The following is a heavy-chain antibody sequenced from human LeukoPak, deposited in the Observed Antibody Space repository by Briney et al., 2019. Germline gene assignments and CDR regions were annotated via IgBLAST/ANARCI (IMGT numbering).Heavy chain of an antibody. CDR3: AREVVGKAANNWFDP. V-gene: IGHV1-18*01. CDR1: GYTLTSYG. D-gene: IGHD2-15*01. Sequence: ASVKVSCKASGYTLTSYGISWVRQAPGQGLEWMGWISAYNGNTNYAQKLQGRVTMTTDTSTSTAYMELRSLRSDDTAVYYCAREVVGKAANNWFDPWGQGTLVTVSS. CDR2: ISAYNGNT. J-gene: IGHJ5*02.